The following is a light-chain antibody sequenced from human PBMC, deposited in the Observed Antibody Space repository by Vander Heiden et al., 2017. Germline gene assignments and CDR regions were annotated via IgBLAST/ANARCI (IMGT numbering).Light chain of an antibody. CDR1: QSVSSY. CDR3: QQRSNWART. J-gene: IGKJ4*01. CDR2: DAS. Sequence: IVLTQPPATLSLSPGERATLSCRASQSVSSYLAWYQQKPGQAPKLLIYDASSRASGIPARFSGSGSGTDFTLTISSLEPEDFAVYYCQQRSNWARTFGGGTKVEIK. V-gene: IGKV3-11*01.